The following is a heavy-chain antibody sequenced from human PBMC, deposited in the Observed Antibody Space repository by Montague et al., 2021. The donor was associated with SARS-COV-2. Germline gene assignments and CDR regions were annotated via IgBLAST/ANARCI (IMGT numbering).Heavy chain of an antibody. CDR2: IYYTGNT. CDR3: ARLKRYFDSSGSPSAFDF. CDR1: GGSITNNIDY. J-gene: IGHJ3*01. D-gene: IGHD3-22*01. V-gene: IGHV4-39*02. Sequence: SETLSLTCTVSGGSITNNIDYWAWIRLPPGKGLEWIGSIYYTGNTYYNPSLKSRVTISVVTSKNLFTLKLSSVTAAETAVYYCARLKRYFDSSGSPSAFDFWGQGTKVTVSS.